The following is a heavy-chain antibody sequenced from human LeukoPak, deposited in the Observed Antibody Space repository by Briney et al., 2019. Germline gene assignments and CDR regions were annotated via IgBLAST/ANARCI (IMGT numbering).Heavy chain of an antibody. D-gene: IGHD3-10*01. J-gene: IGHJ6*02. CDR3: ARHLGGGAYYYYGVDV. V-gene: IGHV4-59*08. Sequence: SETLSLTCTVSGGSISSYYWSWIPQPPGQGLEWIGYIYYSGSTNYNPSLKSRVTRSVDTSKNHFSLKLSSVAVGDTGVYYCARHLGGGAYYYYGVDVWGQGTTVTVSS. CDR1: GGSISSYY. CDR2: IYYSGST.